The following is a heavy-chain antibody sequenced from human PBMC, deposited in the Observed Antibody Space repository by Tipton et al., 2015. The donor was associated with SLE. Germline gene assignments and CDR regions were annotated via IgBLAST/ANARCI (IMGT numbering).Heavy chain of an antibody. CDR3: ARDLGRSDMDV. CDR2: IYYSGST. Sequence: TLSLICTVSGGSISSYYWSWIRQPPGKGLEWIGYIYYSGSTNYNPSLKSRVTISVDTSKNQFSLKLSSVTAADTAVYYCARDLGRSDMDVWGKGTTVTVSS. J-gene: IGHJ6*03. V-gene: IGHV4-59*01. D-gene: IGHD3-10*01. CDR1: GGSISSYY.